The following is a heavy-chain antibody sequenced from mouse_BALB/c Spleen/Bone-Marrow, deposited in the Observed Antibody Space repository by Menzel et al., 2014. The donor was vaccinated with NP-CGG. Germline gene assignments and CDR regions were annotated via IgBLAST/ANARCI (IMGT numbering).Heavy chain of an antibody. V-gene: IGHV1-67*01. CDR2: ISTCSGNT. CDR1: GYTFTDYA. Sequence: VQLVESGPELVRPGVSVKISCKGSGYTFTDYAMHWVKQSHAKSLEWIGVISTCSGNTNYNQKFKGRATMTVDKSSSTAYMELARLTSEDSAIYYCARGEGYDGWYFDVWGAGTTVTVSS. CDR3: ARGEGYDGWYFDV. D-gene: IGHD2-2*01. J-gene: IGHJ1*01.